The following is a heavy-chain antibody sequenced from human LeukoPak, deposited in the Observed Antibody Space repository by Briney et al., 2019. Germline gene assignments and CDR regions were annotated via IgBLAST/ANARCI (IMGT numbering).Heavy chain of an antibody. Sequence: PVGSLRLSCAASGFTFSYYEMNWVRQAPGKGLEWVSYISNSGATIYYADSVKGRFTISRDNAKSSLFLQMNSLRAEDTGVYYCARATFSSSGHSYWGQGTLVTVSS. J-gene: IGHJ4*02. CDR2: ISNSGATI. CDR3: ARATFSSSGHSY. CDR1: GFTFSYYE. D-gene: IGHD6-13*01. V-gene: IGHV3-48*03.